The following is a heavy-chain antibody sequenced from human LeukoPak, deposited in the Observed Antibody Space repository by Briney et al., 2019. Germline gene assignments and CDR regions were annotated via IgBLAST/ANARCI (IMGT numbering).Heavy chain of an antibody. CDR2: ISGSGGST. D-gene: IGHD3-22*01. CDR1: GFTFSSYA. CDR3: ARDRHANYYDSSGPFDY. Sequence: GGSLRLSCAASGFTFSSYAMSWVRQAPGKGLEWVSAISGSGGSTYYADSVKGRFTISRDNSKNTLYLQMNSLRAEDTAVYYCARDRHANYYDSSGPFDYWGQGTLVTVSS. V-gene: IGHV3-23*01. J-gene: IGHJ4*02.